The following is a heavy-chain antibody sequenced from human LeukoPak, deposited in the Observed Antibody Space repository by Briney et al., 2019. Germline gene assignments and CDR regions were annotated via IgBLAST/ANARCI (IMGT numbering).Heavy chain of an antibody. CDR1: GYSISSGYY. CDR2: INHSGST. J-gene: IGHJ4*02. Sequence: PSETLSLTCTVSGYSISSGYYWGWIRQPPGKGLEWIGEINHSGSTNYNPSLKSRVTISVDTSKNQFSLKLSSVTAADTAVYYCAREALGSGDSSGYYSIFDYWGQGTLVTVSS. CDR3: AREALGSGDSSGYYSIFDY. D-gene: IGHD3-22*01. V-gene: IGHV4-38-2*02.